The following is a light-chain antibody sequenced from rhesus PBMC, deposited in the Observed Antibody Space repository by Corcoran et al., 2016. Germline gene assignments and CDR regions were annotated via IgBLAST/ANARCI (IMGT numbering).Light chain of an antibody. CDR3: QQYKIMYT. CDR1: QDIDTY. CDR2: YAN. Sequence: DIQLTQSPSSLSASIGDRVTISCRASQDIDTYLNWYQQKPGRAPTLMFFYANRLQSGGPSRFTGRGSGTDFPLTISSLQPENLATYYCQQYKIMYTFGQGTKVEIK. J-gene: IGKJ2*01. V-gene: IGKV1-32*05.